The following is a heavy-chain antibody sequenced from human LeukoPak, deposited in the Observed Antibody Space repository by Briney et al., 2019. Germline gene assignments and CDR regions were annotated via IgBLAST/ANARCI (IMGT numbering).Heavy chain of an antibody. CDR3: ARDRGGDTSAWYGLDC. V-gene: IGHV3-66*01. CDR2: IYSGGTT. CDR1: GFTVSTNY. Sequence: GGSLRLSCAVSGFTVSTNYMSWVRQAPGKGLEWVAIIYSGGTTYYADSVKGRLTIFKDNSKNTVSLQMNSLRGEDTAVYYCARDRGGDTSAWYGLDCWGQGTLVTVSS. D-gene: IGHD6-19*01. J-gene: IGHJ4*02.